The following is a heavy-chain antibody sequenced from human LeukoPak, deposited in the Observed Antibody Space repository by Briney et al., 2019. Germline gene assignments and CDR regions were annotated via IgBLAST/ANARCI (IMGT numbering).Heavy chain of an antibody. CDR2: ISYDGSNK. J-gene: IGHJ4*02. Sequence: GRSLRLSCAASGFTFSSYAMHWVRQAPGKGLEWVAVISYDGSNKYYADSVKGRFTISRDNSKNTLYLQMNSLRAEDTAVYYCARTYSSSSVPFDYWGQGTLVTVSS. D-gene: IGHD6-6*01. CDR3: ARTYSSSSVPFDY. CDR1: GFTFSSYA. V-gene: IGHV3-30-3*01.